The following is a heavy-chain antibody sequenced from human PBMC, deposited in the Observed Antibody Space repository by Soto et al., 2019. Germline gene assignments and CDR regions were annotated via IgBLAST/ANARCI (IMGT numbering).Heavy chain of an antibody. CDR2: ISTYNGNT. D-gene: IGHD6-25*01. V-gene: IGHV1-18*01. Sequence: QVQLVQSGAEVKKPGASVKVSCKASGYTFTSYGITWVRQSPGQGLGWMGWISTYNGNTNYEQKLQGRVTMTTDTSTSTAYMELRSLRSDDTAVYYLYSSLGYSSADGFDHWGQGTLVTVSS. CDR3: YSSLGYSSADGFDH. CDR1: GYTFTSYG. J-gene: IGHJ5*02.